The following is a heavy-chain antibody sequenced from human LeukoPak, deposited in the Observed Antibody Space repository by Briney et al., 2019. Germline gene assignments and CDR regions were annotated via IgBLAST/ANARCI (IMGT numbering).Heavy chain of an antibody. J-gene: IGHJ4*02. CDR2: ISSSSSTI. V-gene: IGHV3-48*04. Sequence: PGGSLRLSCAASGFTFSSYSMNWVRQAPGKGLEWVSYISSSSSTIYYADSVKGRFTISRDNAKNSLYLQMNSLRAEDTAVYYCARASSGYGSGSYYFDYWGQGTLVTVSS. CDR3: ARASSGYGSGSYYFDY. CDR1: GFTFSSYS. D-gene: IGHD3-10*01.